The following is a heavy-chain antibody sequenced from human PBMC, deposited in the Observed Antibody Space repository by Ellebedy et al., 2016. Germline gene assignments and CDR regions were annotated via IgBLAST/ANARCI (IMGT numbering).Heavy chain of an antibody. D-gene: IGHD2-2*01. J-gene: IGHJ3*02. CDR1: GGSFSGYY. Sequence: GSLRLXCAVYGGSFSGYYWSWIRQPPGKGLEWIGEINHSGSTNYNPSLKSRVTISVDTSKNQFSLKLSSVTAADTAVYYCARREPLVVPAAMRGSGAFDIWGQGTMVTVSS. CDR3: ARREPLVVPAAMRGSGAFDI. V-gene: IGHV4-34*01. CDR2: INHSGST.